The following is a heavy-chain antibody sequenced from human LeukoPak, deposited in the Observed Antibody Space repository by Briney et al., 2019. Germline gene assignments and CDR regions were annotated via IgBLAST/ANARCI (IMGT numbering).Heavy chain of an antibody. V-gene: IGHV1-24*01. Sequence: ASVKVSCKVSGYTLTELSMHWVRQAPGKGLEWMGDFDPEDGETNYAKKFQGRVTMTEDTSTDTAYMGLSSLRSEDTAVYYCATPTSPGGDWTDYVAFDIWGQGTMVTVSS. D-gene: IGHD1-1*01. CDR3: ATPTSPGGDWTDYVAFDI. J-gene: IGHJ3*02. CDR2: FDPEDGET. CDR1: GYTLTELS.